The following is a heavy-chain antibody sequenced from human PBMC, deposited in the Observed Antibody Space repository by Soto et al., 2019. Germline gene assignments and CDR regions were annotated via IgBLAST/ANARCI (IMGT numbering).Heavy chain of an antibody. CDR1: GFTFTNYA. V-gene: IGHV3-23*01. CDR3: VKSSHIVVVTASVYFDS. Sequence: GGSLRLSCAVSGFTFTNYAIGWVRQAPGKGLEWVSVSGGSDSRTYYAASVKGRFTISNDSYKNTLYRQMNSLRVEETALYYCVKSSHIVVVTASVYFDSWGQGTLVTVSS. CDR2: SGGSDSRT. D-gene: IGHD2-2*01. J-gene: IGHJ4*02.